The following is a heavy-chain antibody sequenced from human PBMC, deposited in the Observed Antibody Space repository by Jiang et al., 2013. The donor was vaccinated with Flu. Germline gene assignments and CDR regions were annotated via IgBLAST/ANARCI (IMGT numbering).Heavy chain of an antibody. V-gene: IGHV3-9*01. Sequence: AASGXTFDDYAMHWVRQAPGKGLEWVSGISWNSGSIGYADSVKGRFTISRDNAKNSLYLQMNSLRAEDTALYYCAKDYPAIAAAGPGVDAFDIWGQGTMVTVSS. CDR1: GXTFDDYA. CDR2: ISWNSGSI. D-gene: IGHD6-13*01. CDR3: AKDYPAIAAAGPGVDAFDI. J-gene: IGHJ3*02.